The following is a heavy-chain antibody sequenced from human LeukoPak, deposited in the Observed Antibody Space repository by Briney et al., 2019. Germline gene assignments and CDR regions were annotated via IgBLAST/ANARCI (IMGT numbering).Heavy chain of an antibody. Sequence: PGGSLRLSCAASGFTFSRYGMNWVRQAPGRGLEWVSTISGRGGSTYYEDSVKGRFTISRANSRNTLYLQLNNLRAEDTAIYYCAKAYGTNGYYQLPIDFWGQGTLVTVSS. CDR3: AKAYGTNGYYQLPIDF. J-gene: IGHJ4*02. V-gene: IGHV3-23*01. CDR1: GFTFSRYG. D-gene: IGHD3-22*01. CDR2: ISGRGGST.